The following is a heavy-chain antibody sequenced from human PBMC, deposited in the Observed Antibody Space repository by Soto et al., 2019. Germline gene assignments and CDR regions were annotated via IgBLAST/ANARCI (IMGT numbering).Heavy chain of an antibody. CDR3: ARARRWLQFRAPLDY. Sequence: SETLSLTCAVYGGSFSGYYWSWIRQPPGKGLEWIGEINHRGSTNYNPSLKSRVTISVDTSKNQFSLKLSSVTAADTAVYYCARARRWLQFRAPLDYWGQGTLVTVSA. D-gene: IGHD3-10*01. CDR1: GGSFSGYY. V-gene: IGHV4-34*01. CDR2: INHRGST. J-gene: IGHJ4*02.